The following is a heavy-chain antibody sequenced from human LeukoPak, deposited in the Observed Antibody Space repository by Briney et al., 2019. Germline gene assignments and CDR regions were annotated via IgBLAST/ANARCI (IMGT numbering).Heavy chain of an antibody. Sequence: SQTLSLTCTVSGDSIRGGDYSWSWVRQPPGKGLEWLGSMYYSGSTTYNPSLKSRLTMSIDTSKNQFSLKLSSVTAADTAVYYFSRDRGGSDWNYHFDYWGQGTLVTVSS. D-gene: IGHD1-7*01. V-gene: IGHV4-30-4*07. CDR1: GDSIRGGDYS. J-gene: IGHJ4*02. CDR2: MYYSGST. CDR3: SRDRGGSDWNYHFDY.